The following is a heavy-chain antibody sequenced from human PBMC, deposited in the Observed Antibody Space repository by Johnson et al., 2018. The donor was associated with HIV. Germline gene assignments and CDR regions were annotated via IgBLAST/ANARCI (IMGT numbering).Heavy chain of an antibody. CDR2: ISGGGGST. J-gene: IGHJ3*01. CDR1: GFTFSSYA. V-gene: IGHV3-23*04. Sequence: VQLVESGGGLVQPGGSLRLSCAASGFTFSSYAMSWVRQAPGKGLEWVSGISGGGGSTYYADSVKGRFTISRDNSKNTLYLQMSSLRAEDTAVYYCARGRPRWEPLWGGAFDFWGQGTMVTVSS. CDR3: ARGRPRWEPLWGGAFDF. D-gene: IGHD1-26*01.